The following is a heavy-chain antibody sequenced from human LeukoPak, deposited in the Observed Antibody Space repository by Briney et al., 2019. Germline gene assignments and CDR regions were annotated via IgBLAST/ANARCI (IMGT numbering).Heavy chain of an antibody. D-gene: IGHD6-13*01. J-gene: IGHJ4*02. CDR1: GFTFSSYG. V-gene: IGHV3-30*02. CDR3: AKFGIAAADNFDY. CDR2: IRYDGSNK. Sequence: PGGSLRLSCAASGFTFSSYGMHWVRQAPGKGLEWVAFIRYDGSNKYYADSVKGRFTISRGNSKNTLYLQMNSLRAEDTAVYYCAKFGIAAADNFDYWGQGTLVTVSS.